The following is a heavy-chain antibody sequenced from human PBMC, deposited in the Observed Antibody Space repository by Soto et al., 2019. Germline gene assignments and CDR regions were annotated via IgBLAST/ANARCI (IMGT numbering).Heavy chain of an antibody. Sequence: GASVKVSCKASGYTFTRYTMNWVRQAPGQRLEWMGWINPDNGNTKSSQKFQDRVIITRDTSASTAYMDLSSLGSEDTAVYYCARGIATGQLDPCGQGPRVTVSS. CDR2: INPDNGNT. CDR1: GYTFTRYT. CDR3: ARGIATGQLDP. D-gene: IGHD2-15*01. J-gene: IGHJ5*02. V-gene: IGHV1-3*01.